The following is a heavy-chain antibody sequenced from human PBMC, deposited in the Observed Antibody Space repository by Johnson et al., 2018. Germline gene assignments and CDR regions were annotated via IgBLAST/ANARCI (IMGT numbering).Heavy chain of an antibody. V-gene: IGHV3-30-3*01. CDR2: ISYDGNNK. CDR3: TRGGWGVVATGGYMDV. CDR1: GFTFNNYA. Sequence: QVQLVQSGGGVVQPGRSLRLSCAASGFTFNNYAMHWVRQAPGKGLEWVAVISYDGNNKNYADSVRGRFTISRDKSNNTLYLQMNSRRAEDTAVYYCTRGGWGVVATGGYMDVWGKGTTVTVSS. J-gene: IGHJ6*03. D-gene: IGHD5-12*01.